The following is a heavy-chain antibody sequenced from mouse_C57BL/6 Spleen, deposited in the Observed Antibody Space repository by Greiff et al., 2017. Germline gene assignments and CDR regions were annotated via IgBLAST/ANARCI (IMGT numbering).Heavy chain of an antibody. Sequence: VQLQQSGPELVKPGASVKISCKASGYSFTGYYMNWVKQSTEKSLEWIGEINPSTGGTTYNQKFKAKATLTVDKSSSTAYMQLKSLTSEDSAVYYCARHGNPRAMDYWGQGTSVTVAS. CDR2: INPSTGGT. CDR1: GYSFTGYY. D-gene: IGHD2-1*01. J-gene: IGHJ4*01. CDR3: ARHGNPRAMDY. V-gene: IGHV1-42*01.